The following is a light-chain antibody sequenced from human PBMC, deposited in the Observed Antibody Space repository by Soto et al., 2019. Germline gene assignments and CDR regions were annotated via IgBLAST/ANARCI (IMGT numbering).Light chain of an antibody. CDR1: QSVSSSY. J-gene: IGKJ5*01. V-gene: IGKV3-20*01. CDR3: QHFGGPTCT. Sequence: EIVLTQSPGTLSLSPGEGATLSCRASQSVSSSYIAWYQQRPRQTPRLLIYGASTRATGIPDRFSGSGSGTHFTLTISRLEPGDVAVYYCQHFGGPTCTFGQGTRLEIK. CDR2: GAS.